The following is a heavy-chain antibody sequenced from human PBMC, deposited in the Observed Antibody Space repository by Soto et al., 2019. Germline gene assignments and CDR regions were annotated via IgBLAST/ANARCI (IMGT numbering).Heavy chain of an antibody. CDR2: ISSSSSAT. D-gene: IGHD2-2*01. J-gene: IGHJ4*02. CDR1: GFTFRSHS. V-gene: IGHV3-48*02. CDR3: ARARTSLGYCSSTSCYEFDY. Sequence: LRLSCAASGFTFRSHSMNWVRQAPGKGLEWVSYISSSSSATYYADSVKGRFTISRDNAKNSLYLQMNSLRDEDTAVYYCARARTSLGYCSSTSCYEFDYWGQGTLVTVSS.